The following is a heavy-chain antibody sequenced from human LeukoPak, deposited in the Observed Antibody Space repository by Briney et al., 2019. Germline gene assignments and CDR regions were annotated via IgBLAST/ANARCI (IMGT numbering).Heavy chain of an antibody. Sequence: SETLSLTCAVSGASIISSDWWSWVRQPPGKGLEWIGEIYHGGSTNYNPSLKSRVAISVDKSKNQFSLKLSSVTAADTAVYYCARETRYYDFWSGYYRGPYFDYWGQGTLVTVSS. CDR2: IYHGGST. CDR3: ARETRYYDFWSGYYRGPYFDY. V-gene: IGHV4-4*02. CDR1: GASIISSDW. D-gene: IGHD3-3*01. J-gene: IGHJ4*02.